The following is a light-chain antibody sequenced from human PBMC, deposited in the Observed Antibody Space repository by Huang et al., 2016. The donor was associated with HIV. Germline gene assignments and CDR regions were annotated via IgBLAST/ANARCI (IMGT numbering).Light chain of an antibody. J-gene: IGKJ1*01. CDR3: QQYGSSGT. V-gene: IGKV3-20*01. CDR1: QSVGSRY. CDR2: AAS. Sequence: ETVLTQSPGTLSLSPGERATLSCRASQSVGSRYLAWYQQKPGRAPRLRIYAASTRANGIPDRFSGSGSGTDFTLTITRLEPEDFAVYYCQQYGSSGTFGQGTKVEVK.